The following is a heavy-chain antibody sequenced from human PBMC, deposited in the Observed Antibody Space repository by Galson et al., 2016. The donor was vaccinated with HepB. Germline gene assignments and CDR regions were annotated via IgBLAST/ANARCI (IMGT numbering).Heavy chain of an antibody. CDR2: INPKTGGT. CDR3: VTGYVSFEY. Sequence: SVKVSCKASAYTVTAYYIQWVRQAPGQGLEWMGWINPKTGGTKSAQKFQGRVTMTRDTSINTDYMGLSSLRTDDTAMYFCVTGYVSFEYWGQGTLVTVSS. CDR1: AYTVTAYY. D-gene: IGHD3-9*01. J-gene: IGHJ4*02. V-gene: IGHV1-2*02.